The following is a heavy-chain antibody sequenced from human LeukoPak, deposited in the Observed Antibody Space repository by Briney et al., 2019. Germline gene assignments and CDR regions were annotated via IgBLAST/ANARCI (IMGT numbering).Heavy chain of an antibody. D-gene: IGHD2-2*01. Sequence: GGSLRLSCAASGFTFSSYGMHWVRQAPGKGLEWVAFIRYDGSNKYYADSVKGRFTTSRDNSKNTLYLQMNSLRAEDTAVYYCAKDCSSTSCFWGYWGQGTLVTVSS. CDR3: AKDCSSTSCFWGY. J-gene: IGHJ4*02. CDR2: IRYDGSNK. CDR1: GFTFSSYG. V-gene: IGHV3-30*02.